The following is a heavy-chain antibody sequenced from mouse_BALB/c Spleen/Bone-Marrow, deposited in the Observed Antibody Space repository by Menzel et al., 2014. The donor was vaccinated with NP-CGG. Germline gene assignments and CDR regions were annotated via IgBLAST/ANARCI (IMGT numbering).Heavy chain of an antibody. V-gene: IGHV1-80*01. CDR1: GYAFSSYW. CDR3: AILDVYYPYYAMDY. CDR2: IYPGDGDT. J-gene: IGHJ4*01. D-gene: IGHD2-3*01. Sequence: QVQLQQSGAELVRPGSSVKISCKASGYAFSSYWMNWVKQRPGQGLEWIGQIYPGDGDTNYNGKFKGKATLTADKSSSTAYMQLSSLTSEDSAGYFCAILDVYYPYYAMDYWGQGNSVTVSS.